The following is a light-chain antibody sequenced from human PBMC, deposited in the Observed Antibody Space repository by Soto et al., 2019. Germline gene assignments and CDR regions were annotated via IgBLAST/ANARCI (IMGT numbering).Light chain of an antibody. CDR3: QHYNSYQIT. Sequence: DIQMTQSPSTLSASVGDRVTITCRASQSISSWLAWYQQKPGKAPKLLIYKASSLESGVPSRFSVSESGTEFTLTISSLQPDDFANSYCQHYNSYQITFGQWTRLEIK. CDR2: KAS. J-gene: IGKJ5*01. CDR1: QSISSW. V-gene: IGKV1-5*03.